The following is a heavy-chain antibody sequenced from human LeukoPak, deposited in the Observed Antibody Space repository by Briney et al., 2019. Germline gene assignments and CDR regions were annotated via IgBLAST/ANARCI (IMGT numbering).Heavy chain of an antibody. Sequence: PSETLSLTCTVSGASISNYYWSWIRQTPEKGLEWVGHIHTSGASSYYPSLESRLTLSIETSRNHLSLKLTSVTAADTAVYFCARLGSYHDFWGQGALVTVSS. CDR3: ARLGSYHDF. CDR1: GASISNYY. J-gene: IGHJ4*02. CDR2: IHTSGAS. V-gene: IGHV4-4*09. D-gene: IGHD1-26*01.